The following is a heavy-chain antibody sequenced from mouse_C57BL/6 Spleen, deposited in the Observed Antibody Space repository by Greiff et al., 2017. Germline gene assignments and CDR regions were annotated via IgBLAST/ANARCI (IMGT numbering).Heavy chain of an antibody. Sequence: QVQLQQPGAELVMPGASVKLSCKASGYTFTSYWMHWVKQRPGQGLEWIGEIDPSDSYTNYNQKFKGKSTLTVDKSSSTAYMQLSSLTSGDSAVYYCARMRRGDAMDYWGQGTSVTVSS. CDR3: ARMRRGDAMDY. CDR2: IDPSDSYT. V-gene: IGHV1-69*01. J-gene: IGHJ4*01. CDR1: GYTFTSYW.